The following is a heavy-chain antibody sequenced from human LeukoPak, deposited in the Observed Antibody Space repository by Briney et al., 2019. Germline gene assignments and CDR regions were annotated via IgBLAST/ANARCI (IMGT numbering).Heavy chain of an antibody. V-gene: IGHV4-4*07. D-gene: IGHD2-2*02. CDR1: GGSISSYY. CDR3: AREVCSSTSCYISPDGWFDP. Sequence: SETLSLTCTVSGGSISSYYWSWIRQPAGKGLEWIGRIYTSGTTHYNPSLKSRVTMSVDTSKNQFSLKLSSVTAADTAVYYCAREVCSSTSCYISPDGWFDPWGQGTLVTVSS. CDR2: IYTSGTT. J-gene: IGHJ5*02.